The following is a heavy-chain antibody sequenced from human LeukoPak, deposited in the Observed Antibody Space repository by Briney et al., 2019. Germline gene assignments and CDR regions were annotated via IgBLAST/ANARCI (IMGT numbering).Heavy chain of an antibody. V-gene: IGHV1-69*05. D-gene: IGHD2-8*01. CDR3: ARGYCTNGVCYRGSGPYYFDY. CDR2: IIPIFGTA. J-gene: IGHJ4*02. Sequence: GASVKVSCKASGGTFSSYAISWVRQAPGQGLEWMGGIIPIFGTANYAQKFQGRVTITTDESTSTAYMELSSLRSEDTAVYYCARGYCTNGVCYRGSGPYYFDYWGQGTLVTVSS. CDR1: GGTFSSYA.